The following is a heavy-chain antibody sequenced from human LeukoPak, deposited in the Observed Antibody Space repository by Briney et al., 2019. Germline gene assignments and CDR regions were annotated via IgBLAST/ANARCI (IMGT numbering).Heavy chain of an antibody. CDR1: GGSISSYY. J-gene: IGHJ5*02. CDR2: IYYSGST. V-gene: IGHV4-59*01. D-gene: IGHD3-10*01. Sequence: SETLSLTCTVSGGSISSYYWSWIRQPPGKGLEWIGYIYYSGSTNYNPSLKSRVTISVDTSKNQFSLKLSSVTAADTAVYYCARGRETWSMVRRIWFDPWGQGTLVTVSS. CDR3: ARGRETWSMVRRIWFDP.